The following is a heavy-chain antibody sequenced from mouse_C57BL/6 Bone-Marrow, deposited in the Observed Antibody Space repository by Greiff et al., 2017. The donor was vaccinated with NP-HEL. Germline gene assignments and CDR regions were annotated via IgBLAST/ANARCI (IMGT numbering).Heavy chain of an antibody. CDR1: GYAFSSSW. J-gene: IGHJ4*01. Sequence: VQLQQSGPELVKPGASVKISCKASGYAFSSSWMNWVKQRPGKGLEWIGRIYPGDGDTNYNGKFKGKATLTADKSSSTAYMQLSSLTSEDSAVYFCARRGARGYYAMDYWGQGTSVTVSS. V-gene: IGHV1-82*01. CDR3: ARRGARGYYAMDY. CDR2: IYPGDGDT.